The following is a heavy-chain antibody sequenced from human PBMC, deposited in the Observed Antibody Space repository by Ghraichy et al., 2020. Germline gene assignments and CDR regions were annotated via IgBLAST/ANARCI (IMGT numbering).Heavy chain of an antibody. CDR3: VRIVGDVVVVDGLRGGHFDS. D-gene: IGHD2-2*01. V-gene: IGHV3-21*01. CDR1: GFAFIDYT. CDR2: ISSVSSYI. J-gene: IGHJ4*02. Sequence: GGSLRLTCAASGFAFIDYTMSWVRQASGKGLEWVSSISSVSSYIYSADSLKGRFAISRDNAKNSVHLQMDSLRAEDTAVYYCVRIVGDVVVVDGLRGGHFDSWGQGTLVTVSS.